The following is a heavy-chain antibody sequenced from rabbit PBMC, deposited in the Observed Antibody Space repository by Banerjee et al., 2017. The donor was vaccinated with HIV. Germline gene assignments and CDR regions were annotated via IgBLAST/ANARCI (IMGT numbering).Heavy chain of an antibody. J-gene: IGHJ4*01. CDR2: IYAGSSGST. CDR1: GFSFSSSYW. D-gene: IGHD6-1*01. Sequence: QSLEESGGDLVKPGASLTLTCTASGFSFSSSYWICWVRQAPGKGLEWIACIYAGSSGSTYYASWAKGRFTISKTSSTTVTLQMTSLTAADTATYFCARASHAGYAGYGYAYFNLWGQGTLVTVS. CDR3: ARASHAGYAGYGYAYFNL. V-gene: IGHV1S40*01.